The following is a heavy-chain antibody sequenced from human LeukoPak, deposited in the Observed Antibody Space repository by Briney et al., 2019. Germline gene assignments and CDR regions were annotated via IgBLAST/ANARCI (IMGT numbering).Heavy chain of an antibody. CDR2: INHSGST. CDR1: GGSFSGYY. CDR3: ARGIYESGPRIAAAGTDY. V-gene: IGHV4-34*01. D-gene: IGHD6-13*01. Sequence: SETLSLTCAVYGGSFSGYYWSWISQPPGKGLEWIGEINHSGSTNYNPSLKSRVTISVDTSKNQFSLKLSSVTAADTAVYYCARGIYESGPRIAAAGTDYWGQGTLVTVSS. J-gene: IGHJ4*02.